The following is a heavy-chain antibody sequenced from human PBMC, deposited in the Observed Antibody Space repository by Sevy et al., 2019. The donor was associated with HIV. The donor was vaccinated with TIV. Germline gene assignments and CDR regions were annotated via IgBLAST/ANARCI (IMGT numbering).Heavy chain of an antibody. CDR1: GYTLTKLS. CDR2: FAPQYGET. D-gene: IGHD2-15*01. Sequence: ASVKVSCKVSGYTLTKLSIYWVRQAPGKGLEWMGEFAPQYGETIYAQRFQGRLTMTEDTSPDTAFMELSSLTSEDTAIYYCTTVGLRYYSGSSSYQGDWFDPWGQGTLVTVSS. J-gene: IGHJ5*02. V-gene: IGHV1-24*01. CDR3: TTVGLRYYSGSSSYQGDWFDP.